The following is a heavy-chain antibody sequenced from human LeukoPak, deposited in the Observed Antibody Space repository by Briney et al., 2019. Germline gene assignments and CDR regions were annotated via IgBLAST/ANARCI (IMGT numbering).Heavy chain of an antibody. J-gene: IGHJ6*03. V-gene: IGHV4-59*12. CDR1: GGSISSYY. CDR3: ARTTMVRRTYYMDV. CDR2: IYYSGYT. Sequence: SETLSLTCTVSGGSISSYYWSWIRQPPGKGLEWIGYIYYSGYTNYNPSLKSRVTISVDTSKNQFSLKMRSVTAADTAVYYCARTTMVRRTYYMDVWGKGTTVTVSS. D-gene: IGHD3-10*01.